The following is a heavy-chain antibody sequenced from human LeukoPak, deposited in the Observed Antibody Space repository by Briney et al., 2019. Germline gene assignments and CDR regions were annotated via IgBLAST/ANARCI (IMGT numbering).Heavy chain of an antibody. CDR3: ARGEVWGSYRYTLLLDY. CDR1: GYTFTSYY. CDR2: INPSGGST. Sequence: ASVKVSCKASGYTFTSYYMHWVRQAPGQGLEWMGIINPSGGSTSYAQKLQGRVTMTTDTSTSTAYMELRSLRSDDTAVYYCARGEVWGSYRYTLLLDYWGQGTLVTVSS. V-gene: IGHV1-46*01. D-gene: IGHD3-16*02. J-gene: IGHJ4*02.